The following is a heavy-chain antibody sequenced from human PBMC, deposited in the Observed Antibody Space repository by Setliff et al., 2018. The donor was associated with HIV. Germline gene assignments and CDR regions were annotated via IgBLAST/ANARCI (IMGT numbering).Heavy chain of an antibody. D-gene: IGHD2-2*01. J-gene: IGHJ6*03. Sequence: PSETLSLTCSVSGGSISTYYWSWIRQPPGQGLEWIGYIYYSGSTNYNHSLKSRVTISVNKSKNQFSLKLRSVTAADTAVYDCARVVRQVPASYYYYYYMDVWGKGTTVTVSS. CDR1: GGSISTYY. CDR3: ARVVRQVPASYYYYYYMDV. V-gene: IGHV4-59*01. CDR2: IYYSGST.